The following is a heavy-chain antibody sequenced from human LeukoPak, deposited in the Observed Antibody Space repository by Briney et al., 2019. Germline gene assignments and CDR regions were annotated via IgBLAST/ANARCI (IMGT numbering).Heavy chain of an antibody. Sequence: SGGSLRLSCAASGFTFGDTWMNWVRQVPGQGLEWVANIRQDGSEKFYVASVKGRFTISRDNGKSSLYLQMNSLRAEDTALYYCATSYDMGWLIGSWGQGTLVTVSS. CDR1: GFTFGDTW. J-gene: IGHJ5*02. D-gene: IGHD3/OR15-3a*01. CDR2: IRQDGSEK. V-gene: IGHV3-7*03. CDR3: ATSYDMGWLIGS.